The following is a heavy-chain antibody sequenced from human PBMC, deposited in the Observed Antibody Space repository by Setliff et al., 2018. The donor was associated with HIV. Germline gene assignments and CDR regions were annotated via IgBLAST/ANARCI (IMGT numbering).Heavy chain of an antibody. J-gene: IGHJ1*01. CDR2: ISAYNGNT. V-gene: IGHV1-18*01. Sequence: ASVKVSCKASGYIFTSYGISWVRQAPGQGLEWMGWISAYNGNTNYAQKFQGRVSMTIDTSTSTAYMGLRSLRPDDTAVYFCARDPSSGIYYDSSGQYFQNWGQGTLVTISS. CDR3: ARDPSSGIYYDSSGQYFQN. D-gene: IGHD3-22*01. CDR1: GYIFTSYG.